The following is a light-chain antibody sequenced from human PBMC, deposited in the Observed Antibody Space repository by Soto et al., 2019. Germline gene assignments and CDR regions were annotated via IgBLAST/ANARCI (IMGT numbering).Light chain of an antibody. V-gene: IGLV2-23*01. J-gene: IGLJ2*01. CDR3: FSYAGSSTFV. CDR1: SSDVGSYNL. CDR2: EGS. Sequence: TQPASVSGSPGQSITISCTGTSSDVGSYNLVSWYQQHPGKAPKLMIYEGSKRPSGVSNRFSGSKSGNTASLTISGLQAEDESDYYCFSYAGSSTFVFGGGTKLTVL.